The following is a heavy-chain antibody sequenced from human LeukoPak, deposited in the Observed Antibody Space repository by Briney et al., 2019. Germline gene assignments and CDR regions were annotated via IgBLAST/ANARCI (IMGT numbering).Heavy chain of an antibody. J-gene: IGHJ4*02. Sequence: SETLSPTCTVSGGSISSYYWSWIRQLAGKGLEWIGRIYTSGSTNYNPSLKSRVTMSVDTSKNQFSLKLSSVTAADTAVYYCAREGGVDTARGFDYWGQGTLVTVSS. CDR3: AREGGVDTARGFDY. CDR1: GGSISSYY. CDR2: IYTSGST. V-gene: IGHV4-4*07. D-gene: IGHD5-18*01.